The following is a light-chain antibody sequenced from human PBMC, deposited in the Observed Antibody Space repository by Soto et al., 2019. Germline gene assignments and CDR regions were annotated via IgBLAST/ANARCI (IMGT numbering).Light chain of an antibody. CDR1: HSVSSSY. J-gene: IGKJ2*01. CDR2: GAS. V-gene: IGKV3-20*01. CDR3: QQYGSSPPYT. Sequence: EIVLTQSPGTLSLSPGERATLSCRASHSVSSSYLAWYQQKPGQAPRLLIYGASSRATGIPDRFSGSGSGTDVTITSSRREPEDVAVYFCQQYGSSPPYTFGQGTKLEIK.